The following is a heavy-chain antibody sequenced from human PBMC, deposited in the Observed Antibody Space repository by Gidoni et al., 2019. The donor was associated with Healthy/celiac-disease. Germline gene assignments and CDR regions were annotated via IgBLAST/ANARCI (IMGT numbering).Heavy chain of an antibody. Sequence: EVQLLGSGGGLVQPGGSLRLPCAASASTFSSDALSWVRQDPGKGVEWVSAISGGGGSTYSADSVKGRFTISRDKSKNTLYMQMNSLRAEDTAVYYCAKDRLVLGGRVDYWGQGTLVTVSS. V-gene: IGHV3-23*01. CDR3: AKDRLVLGGRVDY. CDR1: ASTFSSDA. CDR2: ISGGGGST. D-gene: IGHD6-6*01. J-gene: IGHJ4*02.